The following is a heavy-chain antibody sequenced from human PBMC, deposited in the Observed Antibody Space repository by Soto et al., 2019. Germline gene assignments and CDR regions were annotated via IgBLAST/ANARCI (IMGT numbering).Heavy chain of an antibody. D-gene: IGHD6-6*01. CDR3: ARSHPSSPGEALDY. CDR1: GFSFTSYA. J-gene: IGHJ4*02. Sequence: QVQLVESGGGVVQPGRSLRLSCAASGFSFTSYALHWVRQAPGKGLGWLAVVSNDGLTTFYTNSVKGRYTISRDNSETTVYLQINSLCVGDTAVYNCARSHPSSPGEALDYWGQGTLVTVSS. V-gene: IGHV3-30-3*01. CDR2: VSNDGLTT.